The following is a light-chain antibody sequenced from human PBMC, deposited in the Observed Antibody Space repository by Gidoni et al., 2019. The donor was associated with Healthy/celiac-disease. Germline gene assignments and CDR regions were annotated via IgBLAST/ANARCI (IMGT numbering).Light chain of an antibody. V-gene: IGLV1-40*01. Sequence: QSVLTPPPSVSGAPGQRVTISCTGSRPNIGAGYDVHWYQQRPGTAPKPLIYGNSKRPSGVPDRFSGSKSGTSDSLAITGLQAEDEADYYGQSYDSSLSAVVFGGGTKLTVL. CDR2: GNS. J-gene: IGLJ2*01. CDR3: QSYDSSLSAVV. CDR1: RPNIGAGYD.